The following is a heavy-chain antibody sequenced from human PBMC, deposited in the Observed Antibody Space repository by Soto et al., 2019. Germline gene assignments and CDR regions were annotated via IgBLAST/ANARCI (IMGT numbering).Heavy chain of an antibody. Sequence: ASVKVSCKASGYTFTSYGISWVRQAPGQGLEWMGWISAYSGNTNYAQKLQGRVTMTTDTSTSTAYMELRSLRSDDTAVYYCARGLTGTPLTYYYHGMDVWGQGTTVTVSS. V-gene: IGHV1-18*04. D-gene: IGHD1-20*01. CDR3: ARGLTGTPLTYYYHGMDV. CDR1: GYTFTSYG. J-gene: IGHJ6*02. CDR2: ISAYSGNT.